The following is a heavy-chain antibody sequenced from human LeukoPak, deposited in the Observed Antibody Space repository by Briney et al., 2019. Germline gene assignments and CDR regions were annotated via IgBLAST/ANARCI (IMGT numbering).Heavy chain of an antibody. CDR1: GGSFSGYY. J-gene: IGHJ4*02. CDR3: ARGRIAVAVFDY. V-gene: IGHV4-34*01. Sequence: SETLSLTCAVYGGSFSGYYWSWIRQPPGKGLECIGEINHSGSTNYNPSLKSRVTTSVDTSKNQFSLKLSSVTAADTAVYYCARGRIAVAVFDYWGQGTLVTVSS. D-gene: IGHD6-19*01. CDR2: INHSGST.